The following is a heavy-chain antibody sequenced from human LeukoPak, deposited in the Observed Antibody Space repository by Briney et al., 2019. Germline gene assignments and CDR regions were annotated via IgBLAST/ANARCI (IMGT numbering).Heavy chain of an antibody. CDR1: GGSISSYY. J-gene: IGHJ4*02. D-gene: IGHD6-19*01. CDR3: ACGWWGPYYFDY. CDR2: IYYSGST. V-gene: IGHV4-59*01. Sequence: KPSETLSLTCTVSGGSISSYYWSWIRQPPGKGLEWIGYIYYSGSTNYNPSLKSRVTISVDTSKNQFSLKLSSVTAADTAVYYCACGWWGPYYFDYWGQGTLVTVSS.